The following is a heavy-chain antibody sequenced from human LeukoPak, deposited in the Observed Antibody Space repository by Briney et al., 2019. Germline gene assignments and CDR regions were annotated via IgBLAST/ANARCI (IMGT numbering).Heavy chain of an antibody. Sequence: SETLSLTCAVYGGSFSGYYWSWIRQPPGKGLEWIGEINHSGSTNYNPSLKSRVTISVDTSKNQFSLKLSSVTAADTAVHYCARVMYSSSWLDWFDPWGQGTLVTVSS. CDR2: INHSGST. J-gene: IGHJ5*02. D-gene: IGHD6-13*01. V-gene: IGHV4-34*01. CDR1: GGSFSGYY. CDR3: ARVMYSSSWLDWFDP.